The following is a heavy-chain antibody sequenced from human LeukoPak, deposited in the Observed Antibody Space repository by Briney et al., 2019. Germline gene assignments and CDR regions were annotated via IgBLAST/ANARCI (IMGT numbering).Heavy chain of an antibody. CDR3: ARDKVVGATHFDY. D-gene: IGHD1-26*01. V-gene: IGHV3-11*01. CDR2: ISSSGSTI. Sequence: KPGGSLRLSCAASGFTFSDYYMSWIRQAPGKGLEWFSYISSSGSTIYYADSVKGRFTISRDNAKNSLYLQMNSLRAEDTAVYYCARDKVVGATHFDYWGQGTLVTVSS. CDR1: GFTFSDYY. J-gene: IGHJ4*02.